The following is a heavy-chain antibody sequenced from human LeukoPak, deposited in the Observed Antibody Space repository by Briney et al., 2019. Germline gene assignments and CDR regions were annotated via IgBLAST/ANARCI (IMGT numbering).Heavy chain of an antibody. CDR3: ARNSAVATSRSWFDP. D-gene: IGHD6-19*01. CDR1: DGSISNYY. J-gene: IGHJ5*02. V-gene: IGHV4-59*08. CDR2: AYYSGST. Sequence: SETLSLTCSVFDGSISNYYWSWIRQPPGKGLEWIGYAYYSGSTTYTPSLESRVTMSVDTSKNQFSLKLTAVTAADTAVYYCARNSAVATSRSWFDPWGQGTLVTVSS.